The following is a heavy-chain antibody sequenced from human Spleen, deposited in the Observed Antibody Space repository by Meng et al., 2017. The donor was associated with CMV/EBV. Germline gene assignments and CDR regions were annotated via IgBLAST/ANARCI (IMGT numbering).Heavy chain of an antibody. Sequence: GESLKISCAASGFTFSSYWMHWVRQAPGKGLVWVSRINSDGSSTSYADSVKGRFTISRDNSKNTLYLQMNSLRAEDTAVYYCARIYYYGSGSYHKNAFDIWGQGTMVTVSS. J-gene: IGHJ3*02. CDR1: GFTFSSYW. CDR3: ARIYYYGSGSYHKNAFDI. CDR2: INSDGSST. D-gene: IGHD3-10*01. V-gene: IGHV3-74*01.